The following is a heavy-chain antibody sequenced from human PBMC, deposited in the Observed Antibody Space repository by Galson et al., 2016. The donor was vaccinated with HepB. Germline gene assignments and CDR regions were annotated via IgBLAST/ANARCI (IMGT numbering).Heavy chain of an antibody. CDR3: ARGSGYLIDY. CDR1: GFTFSSYW. V-gene: IGHV3-74*01. J-gene: IGHJ4*02. D-gene: IGHD5-18*01. Sequence: SLRLSCAASGFTFSSYWMHWVRQAPGRGLVWVSRIKTDGSRTNYADSVKGRVTISRDNAKNSLYLQMDSLRGEDTAVYYCARGSGYLIDYWGQGTLVTVPS. CDR2: IKTDGSRT.